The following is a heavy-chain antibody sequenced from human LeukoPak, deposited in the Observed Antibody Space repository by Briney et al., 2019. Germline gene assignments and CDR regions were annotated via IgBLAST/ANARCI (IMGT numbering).Heavy chain of an antibody. D-gene: IGHD3-22*01. CDR2: IYYSGST. CDR1: GGSISSSSYY. Sequence: PSETLSLTCTVSGGSISSSSYYWGWIRQPPGKGLEWIGSIYYSGSTYYNPSLKSRVTISVDTSKNQFSLKLSSVTAADTAVYYCARADYYDSPTDYYFDYWGQGTLVTVSS. CDR3: ARADYYDSPTDYYFDY. V-gene: IGHV4-39*07. J-gene: IGHJ4*02.